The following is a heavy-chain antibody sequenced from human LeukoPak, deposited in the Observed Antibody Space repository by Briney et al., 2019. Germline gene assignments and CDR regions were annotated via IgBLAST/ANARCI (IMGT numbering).Heavy chain of an antibody. CDR3: ARAPSEIGGYYPEYFRH. CDR2: IKSDGRT. V-gene: IGHV3-74*01. J-gene: IGHJ1*01. CDR1: GFTLSSYW. Sequence: PGGSLRLSCAASGFTLSSYWMPWVRQAPGKGLVWVSRIKSDGRTNYADSVKGRFTISRDNAKNTVSLQMNSLRTEDTGVYYCARAPSEIGGYYPEYFRHWGQGTLVIVSS. D-gene: IGHD3-22*01.